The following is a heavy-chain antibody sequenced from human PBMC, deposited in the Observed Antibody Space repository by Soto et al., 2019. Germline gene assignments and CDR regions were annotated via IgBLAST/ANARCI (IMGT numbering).Heavy chain of an antibody. CDR2: IYYSGST. V-gene: IGHV4-59*01. CDR3: ASSDPDYDFWSGDHYYYYGMDV. D-gene: IGHD3-3*01. CDR1: GGSISSYY. Sequence: QVQLQESGPGLVKPSETLSLTCTVSGGSISSYYWSWIRQPPGKGLEWIGYIYYSGSTNYNPSLKSRVTISVDTSKNQFSLKLSSVTAADTAVYYCASSDPDYDFWSGDHYYYYGMDVWGQGTTVTVSS. J-gene: IGHJ6*02.